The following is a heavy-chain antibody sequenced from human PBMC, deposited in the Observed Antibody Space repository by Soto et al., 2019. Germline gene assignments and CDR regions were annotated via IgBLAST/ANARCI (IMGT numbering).Heavy chain of an antibody. V-gene: IGHV3-21*01. CDR2: ISSSSSYI. CDR1: GFTFSSYS. D-gene: IGHD5-12*01. CDR3: ARDSTNHDALDI. Sequence: EVQLVESGGGLVKPGGSLRLSCAASGFTFSSYSMNWVRQAPGKGLEWVSSISSSSSYIYYADSVKGRFTISRDNAKNSLYLQMNSLRAEDTAVYYCARDSTNHDALDIWGQGTMVTVSS. J-gene: IGHJ3*02.